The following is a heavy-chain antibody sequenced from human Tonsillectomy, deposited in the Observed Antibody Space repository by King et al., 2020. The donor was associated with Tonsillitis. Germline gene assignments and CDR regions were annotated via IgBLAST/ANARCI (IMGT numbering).Heavy chain of an antibody. Sequence: VQLQQWGAGLLKPSETLSLTCAVDGGSFSNYYWSWIRQPPGSGLEWIGEINHSVSTNYNPSLKSRVTRSVDTSKTQFSLELSSVTAADTAVYYCARQYCTDTSCSFDYWGQGTLVTVSS. CDR3: ARQYCTDTSCSFDY. CDR1: GGSFSNYY. V-gene: IGHV4-34*01. D-gene: IGHD2-2*01. J-gene: IGHJ4*02. CDR2: INHSVST.